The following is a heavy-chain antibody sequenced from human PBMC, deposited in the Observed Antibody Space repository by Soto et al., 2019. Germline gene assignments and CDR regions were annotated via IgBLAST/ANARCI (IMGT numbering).Heavy chain of an antibody. CDR2: IKTDGSST. J-gene: IGHJ4*02. CDR1: GFTFSSYW. Sequence: GGSLRLSCAASGFTFSSYWMHWVRQAPGKGLVWVSRIKTDGSSTSYADSVKGRFTISRDNAKSSLYLQMNSLRAEDTAVYYCARDSYYYDSSGYFDYWGQGTLVTVSS. D-gene: IGHD3-22*01. CDR3: ARDSYYYDSSGYFDY. V-gene: IGHV3-74*01.